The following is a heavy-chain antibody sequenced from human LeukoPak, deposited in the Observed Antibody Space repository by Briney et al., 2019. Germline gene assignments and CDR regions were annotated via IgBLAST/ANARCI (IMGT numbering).Heavy chain of an antibody. V-gene: IGHV1-24*01. CDR1: GYTLTELP. Sequence: ASVKVSCKVSGYTLTELPMHWVRQAPGKGLEWMGGFDPEDGETIYAQKFQGRVTITADKSTSTAYMELSSLRSEDTAVYYCARDGAAAGRASFDYWGQGTLVTVSS. CDR2: FDPEDGET. CDR3: ARDGAAAGRASFDY. J-gene: IGHJ4*02. D-gene: IGHD6-13*01.